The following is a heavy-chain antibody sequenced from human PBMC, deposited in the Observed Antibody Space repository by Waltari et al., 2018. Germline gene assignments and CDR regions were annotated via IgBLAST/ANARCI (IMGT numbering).Heavy chain of an antibody. Sequence: QVQLVQSGAEVKKPGASVKVSCKASGYTFTSYAMHWVRQAPGQRLEWMGWINAGNGNTKYSQKFQGRVPITRDTSASTAYMELSSRRSEDTAVYYCARTDDSSGYYFRPLYDYYYGMDVWGQGTTVTVSS. V-gene: IGHV1-3*01. CDR2: INAGNGNT. CDR3: ARTDDSSGYYFRPLYDYYYGMDV. D-gene: IGHD3-22*01. J-gene: IGHJ6*02. CDR1: GYTFTSYA.